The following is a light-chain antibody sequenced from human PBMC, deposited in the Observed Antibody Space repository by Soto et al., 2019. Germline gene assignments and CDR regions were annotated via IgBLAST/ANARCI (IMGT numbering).Light chain of an antibody. J-gene: IGLJ1*01. Sequence: QSVLTQPASVSGSPGQSITISCTGTVSDVGGYDSVSWYQQHPGRAPKLIIYGVNNRPSGVSNRFSASKSADTASLTISGLQAVDEANYYCHSYDSSLSASVFGAGTKVTVL. V-gene: IGLV2-14*03. CDR1: VSDVGGYDS. CDR2: GVN. CDR3: HSYDSSLSASV.